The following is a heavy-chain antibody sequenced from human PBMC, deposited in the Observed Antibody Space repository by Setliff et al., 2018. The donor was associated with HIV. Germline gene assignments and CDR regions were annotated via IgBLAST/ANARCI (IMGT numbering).Heavy chain of an antibody. CDR2: INQERTT. D-gene: IGHD1-20*01. V-gene: IGHV4-34*01. J-gene: IGHJ2*01. CDR1: RGSFSHYY. CDR3: ARVRFSFNNVRCFDL. Sequence: SETLSLTCAVYRGSFSHYYWTWIRQSTGKGLEWIAEINQERTTFYNPSLKSRLIMSLDTSRNEVSLRLNSVTAADTATYFCARVRFSFNNVRCFDLWGPGTRVTSPQ.